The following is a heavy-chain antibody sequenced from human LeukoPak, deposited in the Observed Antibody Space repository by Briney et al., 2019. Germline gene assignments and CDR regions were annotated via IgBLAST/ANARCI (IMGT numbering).Heavy chain of an antibody. V-gene: IGHV3-48*03. CDR1: GFTFSSYE. D-gene: IGHD3-10*02. Sequence: GGSLRLSCPASGFTFSSYEMNWVRQAPGKGLEWVSYISSSGSTIYYADSVKGRLTISRDNAKNSLYLQINSLRAEDTAVYYCAELGITMIGGVWGKGTTVTISS. J-gene: IGHJ6*04. CDR2: ISSSGSTI. CDR3: AELGITMIGGV.